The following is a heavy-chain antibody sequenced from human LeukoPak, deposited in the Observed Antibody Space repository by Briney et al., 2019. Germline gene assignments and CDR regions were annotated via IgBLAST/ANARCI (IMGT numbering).Heavy chain of an antibody. Sequence: SETLSLTCTVSGGSISSSSYYWGWIRQPPGKGLEWIGSIYYSGSTYYNPSLKSRVTISVDTSKNQFSLKLSSVTAADTAVYYCARDPSPYLTRFDPWGQGTLVTVSS. CDR2: IYYSGST. J-gene: IGHJ5*02. V-gene: IGHV4-39*07. CDR3: ARDPSPYLTRFDP. CDR1: GGSISSSSYY.